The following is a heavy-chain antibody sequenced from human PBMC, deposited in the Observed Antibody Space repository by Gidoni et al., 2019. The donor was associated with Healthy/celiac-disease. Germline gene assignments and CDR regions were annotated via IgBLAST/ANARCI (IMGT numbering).Heavy chain of an antibody. CDR1: GFTLDDYT. Sequence: EVQLVESGGVVVQPGGSLRLSCAASGFTLDDYTMHWVRQAPGKGLEWVSLISWDGGSTYYADSVKGRFTISRDNSKNSLYLQMNSLRTEDTALYYCAKVKWELLQNGELDYWGQGTLVTVSS. J-gene: IGHJ4*02. V-gene: IGHV3-43*01. D-gene: IGHD1-26*01. CDR3: AKVKWELLQNGELDY. CDR2: ISWDGGST.